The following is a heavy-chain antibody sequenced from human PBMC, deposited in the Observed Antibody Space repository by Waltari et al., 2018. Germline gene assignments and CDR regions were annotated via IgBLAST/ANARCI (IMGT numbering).Heavy chain of an antibody. V-gene: IGHV3-21*02. D-gene: IGHD3-22*01. CDR1: GFRFSSYA. CDR2: ISSRSKYI. CDR3: ARDNWTPNFYDKSGYF. Sequence: DVQLVESGGGLVKPGGSLTLACAASGFRFSSYAMHWVRQGPGKGLEWVSSISSRSKYIYYADSVKGRFTISRDNAKKFLYLEMNALSADDTAVYYCARDNWTPNFYDKSGYFWGQGALVSVSS. J-gene: IGHJ4*02.